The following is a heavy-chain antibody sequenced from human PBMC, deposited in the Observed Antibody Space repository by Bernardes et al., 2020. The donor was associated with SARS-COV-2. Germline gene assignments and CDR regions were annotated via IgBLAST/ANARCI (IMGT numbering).Heavy chain of an antibody. Sequence: GGSLRLSCAASGFTLSSYWMHWVRQAPGQGLMWVARINSDGSNTRYADSVMGRFTISRDNAKNTLFLQMNSLRVEDTATYYCEVNYYYGMDVWGQGTTVTVSS. CDR2: INSDGSNT. CDR1: GFTLSSYW. J-gene: IGHJ6*02. D-gene: IGHD3-10*01. CDR3: EVNYYYGMDV. V-gene: IGHV3-74*01.